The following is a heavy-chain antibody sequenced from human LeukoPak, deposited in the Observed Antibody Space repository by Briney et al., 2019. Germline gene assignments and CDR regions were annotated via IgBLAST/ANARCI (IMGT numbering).Heavy chain of an antibody. CDR1: GYTFTGYY. D-gene: IGHD2-21*02. CDR3: ARDGRMVTSILAFDI. J-gene: IGHJ3*02. CDR2: INPNTGGT. Sequence: ASVKVSCKASGYTFTGYYIHWVRQAPGQGLEWMGWINPNTGGTNYAQRLQGRVTMTGDTSISTAYMELTRMRSDDTAVYYCARDGRMVTSILAFDIWGQGTMVTVSS. V-gene: IGHV1-2*02.